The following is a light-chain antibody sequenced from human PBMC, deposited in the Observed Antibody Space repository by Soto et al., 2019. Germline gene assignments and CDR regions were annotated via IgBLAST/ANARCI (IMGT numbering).Light chain of an antibody. CDR2: DVN. Sequence: QSVLTQPASVSGSPGQSITISCAETSSDVGAYNYVSWYQHHPGKAPKLMIYDVNNRPSGDSNRFSGSKSGNTASLTISGLQAEDEADYYCSSWTSGATYVFGSGTKLTVL. V-gene: IGLV2-14*03. J-gene: IGLJ1*01. CDR1: SSDVGAYNY. CDR3: SSWTSGATYV.